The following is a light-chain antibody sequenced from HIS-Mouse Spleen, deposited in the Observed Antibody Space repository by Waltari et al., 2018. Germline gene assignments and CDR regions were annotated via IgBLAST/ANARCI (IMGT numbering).Light chain of an antibody. CDR1: QGIRSY. J-gene: IGKJ1*01. CDR3: EQYYSYAPWT. V-gene: IGKV1-8*01. Sequence: AIRMTQSPSSLSASTGDRVTITCGSSQGIRSYLAWYQQKPGEAPKLLIYAASTLQSGVPSRFSGSGSGTDFTLTISCLQSEDFATYYCEQYYSYAPWTCGQGTKVEIK. CDR2: AAS.